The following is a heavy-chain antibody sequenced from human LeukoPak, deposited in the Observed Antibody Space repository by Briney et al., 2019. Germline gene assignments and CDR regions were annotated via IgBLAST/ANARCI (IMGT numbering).Heavy chain of an antibody. J-gene: IGHJ5*02. CDR2: IKHSGST. V-gene: IGHV4-34*01. D-gene: IGHD2-2*01. CDR3: ARAPGWGYCSSTSCSNRPNWFDP. CDR1: GGSFSGYY. Sequence: SETLSLTCAVYGGSFSGYYWSWIRQPPGKGLEWVGEIKHSGSTNYNPSLKSRVTISVDTSKNQFSLKLSSVTAADMAVYYCARAPGWGYCSSTSCSNRPNWFDPWGQGTLVTVSS.